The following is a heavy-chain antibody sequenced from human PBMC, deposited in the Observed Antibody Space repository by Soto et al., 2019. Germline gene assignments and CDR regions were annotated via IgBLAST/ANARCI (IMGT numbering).Heavy chain of an antibody. Sequence: SETLSPTCTVSGGSINNYSWTWIRHPPARGLEWIGYIYYSGSTNYNPSLKRRLALSVHTSKNQFSLNLSSVTTADTAVYYCARAGTSSWYGYFDYWGQGAQVTVSS. CDR2: IYYSGST. D-gene: IGHD6-13*01. CDR3: ARAGTSSWYGYFDY. V-gene: IGHV4-59*01. J-gene: IGHJ4*02. CDR1: GGSINNYS.